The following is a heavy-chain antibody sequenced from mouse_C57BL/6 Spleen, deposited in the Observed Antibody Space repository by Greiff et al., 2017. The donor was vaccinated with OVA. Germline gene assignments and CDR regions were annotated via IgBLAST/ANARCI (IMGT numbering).Heavy chain of an antibody. J-gene: IGHJ3*01. CDR1: GYTFTSYW. CDR2: LDPHSGGT. Sequence: QVQLQQPGAELVKPGASVKLSCKASGYTFTSYWMHWVKQRPGRGLEWIGRLDPHSGGTKYNEKFKSKATLTVDKPSSTAYMQLSSLTSEDSAVYYCARDDDYGSFAYWGEGTLVTVSA. D-gene: IGHD2-4*01. CDR3: ARDDDYGSFAY. V-gene: IGHV1-72*01.